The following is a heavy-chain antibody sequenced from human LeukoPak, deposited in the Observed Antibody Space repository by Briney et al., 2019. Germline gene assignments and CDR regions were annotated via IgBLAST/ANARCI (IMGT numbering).Heavy chain of an antibody. CDR2: IYYSGST. CDR3: ARQHVTIFGVVTSNTFDC. Sequence: PSETLSLTCTVSGGSISSYYWSWIRQPPGKGLEWIGYIYYSGSTNYNPSLKSRVTISVDTSKNQFSLKLSSVTAADTAVYYCARQHVTIFGVVTSNTFDCWGQGTLVTVSS. CDR1: GGSISSYY. D-gene: IGHD3-3*01. J-gene: IGHJ4*02. V-gene: IGHV4-59*08.